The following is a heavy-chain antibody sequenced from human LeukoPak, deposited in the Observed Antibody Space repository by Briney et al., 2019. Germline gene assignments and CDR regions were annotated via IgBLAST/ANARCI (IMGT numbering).Heavy chain of an antibody. CDR2: IYHSGST. CDR3: ARAPGILTGYYAYYYYMDV. Sequence: PSETLSLTCTVSGYSISSGYYWGWIRQPPGKGLEWIGSIYHSGSTNYNPSLKSRVTISVDTSKNQFSLKLSSVTAADTAVYYCARAPGILTGYYAYYYYMDVWGKGTTVTISS. D-gene: IGHD3-9*01. CDR1: GYSISSGYY. V-gene: IGHV4-38-2*02. J-gene: IGHJ6*03.